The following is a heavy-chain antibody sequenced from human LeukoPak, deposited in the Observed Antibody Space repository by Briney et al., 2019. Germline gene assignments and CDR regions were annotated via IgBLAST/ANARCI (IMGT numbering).Heavy chain of an antibody. J-gene: IGHJ6*02. D-gene: IGHD6-19*01. CDR1: GFTFSDYY. Sequence: GGSLRLSCAASGFTFSDYYMSWIRQAPGKGLEWVSYISSSSSTIYYADSVKGRFTISRDNAKNSLYLQMNSLRDEDTAVYYCARGAQWLVLVYYYAMDVWGQGTTVTVSS. CDR2: ISSSSSTI. CDR3: ARGAQWLVLVYYYAMDV. V-gene: IGHV3-11*04.